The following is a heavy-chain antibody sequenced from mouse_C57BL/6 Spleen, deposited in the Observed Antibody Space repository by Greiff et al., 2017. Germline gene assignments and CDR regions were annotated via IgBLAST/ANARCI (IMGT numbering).Heavy chain of an antibody. CDR1: GYTFTDYN. D-gene: IGHD1-1*01. CDR3: ARAGSSSYYFDY. Sequence: EVQLQQSGPELVKPGASVKIPCKASGYTFTDYNMDWVKQSHGKSLEWIGDINPNNGGTIYNQKFKGKATLTVDKSSSTAYMELRSLTSEDTAIYYCARAGSSSYYFDYWGQGTTLTGSS. CDR2: INPNNGGT. V-gene: IGHV1-18*01. J-gene: IGHJ2*01.